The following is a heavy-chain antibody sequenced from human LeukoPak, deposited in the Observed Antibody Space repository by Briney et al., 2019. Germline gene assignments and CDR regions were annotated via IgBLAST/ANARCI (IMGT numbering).Heavy chain of an antibody. D-gene: IGHD3-3*01. CDR3: ARDSKNTMTASGY. CDR1: GYIFVTSD. J-gene: IGHJ4*02. V-gene: IGHV1-18*01. Sequence: ASVKVSCKASGYIFVTSDINWVRQAPGQGLEWMGWISASTGYTEYAQKFQGRVTMTTDTSTSTVYMDLKSLGSDDTAVYYCARDSKNTMTASGYWGQGTLVIVSS. CDR2: ISASTGYT.